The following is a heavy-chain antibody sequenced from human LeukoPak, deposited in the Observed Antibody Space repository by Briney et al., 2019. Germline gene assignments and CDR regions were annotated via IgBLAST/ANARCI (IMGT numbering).Heavy chain of an antibody. Sequence: PGGSLRLSCAASGFTFSSYSMNWVRQAPGKGLEWVSSISSSSSYIYYADSVKGRFTISRDNAKNSLYLQMNSLRAEDTAVYYCARDCSSTSCYTSESGYYYMDVWGKGTTVTVSS. CDR1: GFTFSSYS. CDR3: ARDCSSTSCYTSESGYYYMDV. D-gene: IGHD2-2*02. V-gene: IGHV3-21*01. CDR2: ISSSSSYI. J-gene: IGHJ6*03.